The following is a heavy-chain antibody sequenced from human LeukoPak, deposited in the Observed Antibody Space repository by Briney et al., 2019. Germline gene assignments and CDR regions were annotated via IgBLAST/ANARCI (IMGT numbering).Heavy chain of an antibody. V-gene: IGHV1-2*02. D-gene: IGHD3-22*01. CDR1: GYTFTGYY. J-gene: IGHJ3*02. Sequence: ASVKVSCKASGYTFTGYYMHWVRQAPGQGLEWMGWINPNSGGANYAQKFQGRVTMTRDTSISTAYMELSRLRSDDTAVYYCAREDYYDSTSHAFDIWGQGTMVTVSS. CDR3: AREDYYDSTSHAFDI. CDR2: INPNSGGA.